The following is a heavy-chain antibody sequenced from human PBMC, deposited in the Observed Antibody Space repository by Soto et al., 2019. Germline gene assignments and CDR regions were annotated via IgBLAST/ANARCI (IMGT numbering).Heavy chain of an antibody. CDR3: ARGKKGYYYYYGMDV. Sequence: QVQLQESGPGLVKPSETLSLTCTVSGGSVSSGSYYWSWIRQPPGKGLEWIGYIYYSGSTNYNPALKSRVTISVDTSKNRFSLKLSSVTAADRDVYYCARGKKGYYYYYGMDVWGQGTTVTVSS. V-gene: IGHV4-61*01. CDR1: GGSVSSGSYY. J-gene: IGHJ6*02. CDR2: IYYSGST.